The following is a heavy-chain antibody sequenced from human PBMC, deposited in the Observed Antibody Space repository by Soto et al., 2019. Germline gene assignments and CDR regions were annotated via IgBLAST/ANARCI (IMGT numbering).Heavy chain of an antibody. CDR1: GFTFSSYA. J-gene: IGHJ4*02. V-gene: IGHV3-23*01. CDR2: INRSGGSA. Sequence: GGSLRLSCEASGFTFSSYAMSWVRQAPGKGLEWVSSINRSGGSANYADSVKGRFTISRDDSKSILSLQMNSLRAEDTAIYYCAKNYYFDCWGQGTLVTVSS. CDR3: AKNYYFDC. D-gene: IGHD3-10*01.